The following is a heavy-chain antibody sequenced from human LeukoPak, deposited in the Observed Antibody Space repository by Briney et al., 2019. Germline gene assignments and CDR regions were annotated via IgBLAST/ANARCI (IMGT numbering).Heavy chain of an antibody. Sequence: GGSLRLSCAASGFTVRSNYMSWVRQAPGKGPEGVSVIYRGWNTYYADSVRARFPLSRDNSKNTLYLQTNSLRAEDTAVYDCARDLAAGGTYPHYWGQGTLVTVSS. J-gene: IGHJ4*02. CDR1: GFTVRSNY. V-gene: IGHV3-53*01. D-gene: IGHD6-13*01. CDR2: IYRGWNT. CDR3: ARDLAAGGTYPHY.